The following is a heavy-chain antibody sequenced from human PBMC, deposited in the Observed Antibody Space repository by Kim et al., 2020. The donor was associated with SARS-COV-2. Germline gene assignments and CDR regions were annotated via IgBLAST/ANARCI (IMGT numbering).Heavy chain of an antibody. CDR2: IYPGDSDT. CDR1: GYSFTSYW. D-gene: IGHD3-22*01. V-gene: IGHV5-51*01. CDR3: ARTSHYYDSSGYPSVSVWFDP. J-gene: IGHJ5*02. Sequence: GESLKISCKGSGYSFTSYWIGWVRQMPGKGLEWMGIIYPGDSDTRYSPSFQGQVTISADKSISTAYLQWSSLKASDTAMYYCARTSHYYDSSGYPSVSVWFDPWGQGALVTVSS.